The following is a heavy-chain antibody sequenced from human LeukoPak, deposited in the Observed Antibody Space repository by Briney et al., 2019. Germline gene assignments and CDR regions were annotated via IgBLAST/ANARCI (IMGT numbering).Heavy chain of an antibody. CDR1: GFTFSKYW. J-gene: IGHJ4*02. Sequence: GGSLRLSCAASGFTFSKYWTHWVRHVPGKGLVWVSRINSDGSRTNYADSVKGRFTISRDNAKNTLYLHMNSLRADDTAIYYCTYDHFDSWGQGTLVTVSS. D-gene: IGHD2-21*01. V-gene: IGHV3-74*01. CDR3: TYDHFDS. CDR2: INSDGSRT.